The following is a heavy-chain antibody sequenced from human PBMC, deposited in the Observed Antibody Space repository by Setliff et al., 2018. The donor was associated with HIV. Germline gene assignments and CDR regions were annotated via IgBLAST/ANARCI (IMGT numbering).Heavy chain of an antibody. Sequence: GESLKISCAASGFTFSSYTMNWVRLPPGKGPVWLSRINAAGGNTNYVDSVKGRFTISRDNAGSTVYLQMSSLRAEDTAVYYCATDPVDGSSYWGQGTLVTVSS. V-gene: IGHV3-74*01. CDR2: INAAGGNT. D-gene: IGHD3-10*01. J-gene: IGHJ4*02. CDR3: ATDPVDGSSY. CDR1: GFTFSSYT.